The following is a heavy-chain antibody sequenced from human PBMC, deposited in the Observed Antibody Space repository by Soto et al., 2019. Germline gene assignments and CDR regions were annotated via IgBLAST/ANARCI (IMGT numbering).Heavy chain of an antibody. Sequence: LRLSCNASGFTVSSSYMSWVRQAPGMGLEWVAVIESGGTAHYADSVKGRFTISRDNPNNIIYLQLHTLRAEDTAVYYCAKDLGPLKLLNYVFYGLDVWGQGTTVTVSS. J-gene: IGHJ6*02. D-gene: IGHD2-21*02. CDR2: IESGGTA. CDR1: GFTVSSSY. V-gene: IGHV3-53*01. CDR3: AKDLGPLKLLNYVFYGLDV.